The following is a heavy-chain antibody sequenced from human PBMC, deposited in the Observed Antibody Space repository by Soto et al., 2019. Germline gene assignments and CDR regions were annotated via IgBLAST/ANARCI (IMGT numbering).Heavy chain of an antibody. D-gene: IGHD6-13*01. Sequence: EVQLVESGGGLVKPGGSLRLSCAASGFTFSNAWMSWVRQAPGKGLEWVGRIKSKTDGGTTDYAAPVKGRFTISRDDSXNTLYLQMNSLKTEDTAVYYCTTLWYSSSWRGFDLWGRGTLVTVSS. CDR1: GFTFSNAW. J-gene: IGHJ2*01. CDR3: TTLWYSSSWRGFDL. CDR2: IKSKTDGGTT. V-gene: IGHV3-15*01.